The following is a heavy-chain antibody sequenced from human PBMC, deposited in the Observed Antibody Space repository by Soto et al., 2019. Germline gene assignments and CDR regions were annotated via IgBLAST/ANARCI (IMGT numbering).Heavy chain of an antibody. CDR1: GDSVASYW. CDR3: ARLPQVPTMVRGVHGGMDV. D-gene: IGHD3-10*01. Sequence: GETLKTSFQGSGDSVASYWIGWVRQMPGKGLEWMGIIYPGDSDTRYSPSFQGQVTISADKSISTAYLQWSSLKASDTAMYYCARLPQVPTMVRGVHGGMDVWGQGTTVTLSS. CDR2: IYPGDSDT. J-gene: IGHJ6*02. V-gene: IGHV5-51*01.